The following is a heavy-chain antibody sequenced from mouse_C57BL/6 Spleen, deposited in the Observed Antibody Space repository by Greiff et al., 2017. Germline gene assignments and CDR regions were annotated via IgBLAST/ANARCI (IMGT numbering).Heavy chain of an antibody. CDR1: GFSLSTFGMG. V-gene: IGHV8-8*01. D-gene: IGHD1-1*01. CDR3: ARMGYYGSSYVGWYFDV. J-gene: IGHJ1*03. Sequence: QVTLKESGPGILQPSQTLSLTCSFSGFSLSTFGMGVGWIRQPSGKGLEWLAHIWWDDDKYYNPALKSRLTISKDTSKNQVFLKMANVDTADTATYYCARMGYYGSSYVGWYFDVWGTGTTVTVSS. CDR2: IWWDDDK.